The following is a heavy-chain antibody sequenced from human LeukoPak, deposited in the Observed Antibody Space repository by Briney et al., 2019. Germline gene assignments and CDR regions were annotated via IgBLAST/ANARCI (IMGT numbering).Heavy chain of an antibody. J-gene: IGHJ6*02. Sequence: GGSLRLSCAASGFTFSDYYMSWIRQAPGKGLEWVSYISSSGSTIYYADSVKGRFTISRDNAKNSLYLQMNSLRAEDTAVYYCAREDYYDSSGYYNRLNYYYYGMDVWGQGTTVTVSS. CDR2: ISSSGSTI. CDR3: AREDYYDSSGYYNRLNYYYYGMDV. CDR1: GFTFSDYY. D-gene: IGHD3-22*01. V-gene: IGHV3-11*01.